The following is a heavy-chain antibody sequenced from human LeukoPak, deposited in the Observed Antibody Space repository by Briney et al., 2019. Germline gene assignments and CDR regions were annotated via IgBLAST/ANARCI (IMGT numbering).Heavy chain of an antibody. J-gene: IGHJ6*02. CDR1: GSSISYYY. CDR2: IYTSGTT. V-gene: IGHV4-4*07. Sequence: SETLSLTWSGPGSSISYYYCSWIRQPAGKGLEWIGRIYTSGTTNYNPSLKSRVTMSVDASKTQLSLKLSSVTAADTAVYYCASSTVTTDYYYGMDVWGQGTTVTVSS. CDR3: ASSTVTTDYYYGMDV. D-gene: IGHD4-11*01.